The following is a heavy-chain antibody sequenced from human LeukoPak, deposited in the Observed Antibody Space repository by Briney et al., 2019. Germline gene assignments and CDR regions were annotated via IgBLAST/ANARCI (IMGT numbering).Heavy chain of an antibody. CDR2: IYADGNT. J-gene: IGHJ4*02. D-gene: IGHD4-17*01. Sequence: PGGSLRLSCAASGFIVNTNYMTWVRQAPGRGLEWVSFIYADGNTYYADSVKGRFTISRGISKNAVYLQMNSLRAEDTAVYYCARDSYGDANFDSWGQGTLVTVSS. CDR3: ARDSYGDANFDS. CDR1: GFIVNTNY. V-gene: IGHV3-53*01.